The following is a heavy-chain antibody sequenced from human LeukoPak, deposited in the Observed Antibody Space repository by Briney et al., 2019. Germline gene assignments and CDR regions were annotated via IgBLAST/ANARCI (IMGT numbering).Heavy chain of an antibody. CDR2: INHSGST. V-gene: IGHV4-34*01. D-gene: IGHD3-10*01. J-gene: IGHJ4*02. CDR1: GGSFSGYY. Sequence: SETLSLTCAVYGGSFSGYYWSWIRQPPGKGLEWIGEINHSGSTNYNPSLKSRVTISVDTSKNRFSLKLSSVTAADTAVYYCATEVYYGSGIPRSSNDYWGQGTLVTVSS. CDR3: ATEVYYGSGIPRSSNDY.